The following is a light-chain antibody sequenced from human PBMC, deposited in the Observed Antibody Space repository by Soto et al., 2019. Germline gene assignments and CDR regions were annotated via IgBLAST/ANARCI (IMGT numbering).Light chain of an antibody. CDR2: GAS. CDR3: QQYNNWRT. J-gene: IGKJ1*01. Sequence: EIVMTQSTATLSVSPGERATLSCRASQSVSSNLAWYQQKPGLAPRLLIHGASTRAAGIPARFSGSGSGTEFTLTISSLQSEDFAVYYCQQYNNWRTFGQGTKVEIK. V-gene: IGKV3-15*01. CDR1: QSVSSN.